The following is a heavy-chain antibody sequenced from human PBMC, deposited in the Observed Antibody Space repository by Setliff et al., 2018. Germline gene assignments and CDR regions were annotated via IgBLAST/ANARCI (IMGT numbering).Heavy chain of an antibody. CDR2: IYNSGST. CDR3: ARGAYCDFWSGYSSYNWFDP. D-gene: IGHD3-3*01. J-gene: IGHJ5*02. V-gene: IGHV4-59*12. Sequence: SETLSLTCTVSGGSISSYYWSWIRQPPGKGLEWIGYIYNSGSTNYNPSLKSRVTISVDTSKNQISLKLTSVTPEDTAVYYCARGAYCDFWSGYSSYNWFDPWGQGTLVTVSS. CDR1: GGSISSYY.